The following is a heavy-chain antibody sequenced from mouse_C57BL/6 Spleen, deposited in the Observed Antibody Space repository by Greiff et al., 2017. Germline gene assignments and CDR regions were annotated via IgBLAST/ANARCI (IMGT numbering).Heavy chain of an antibody. CDR2: IYPGSGNT. V-gene: IGHV1-84*01. D-gene: IGHD2-3*01. CDR1: GYTFTDYY. Sequence: LMESGPELVKPGASVKISCKASGYTFTDYYINWVKQRPGQGLEWIGWIYPGSGNTKYNEKFKGKATLTVDTSSSTAYMQLSSLTSEDSAVYFCARSSYDGYYVWYFDVWGTGTTVTVSS. J-gene: IGHJ1*03. CDR3: ARSSYDGYYVWYFDV.